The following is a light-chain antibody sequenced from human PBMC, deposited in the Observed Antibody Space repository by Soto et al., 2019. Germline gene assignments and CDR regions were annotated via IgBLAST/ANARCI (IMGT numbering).Light chain of an antibody. CDR1: SSNIGGNS. Sequence: QSVQTQPPSLSAAPGQKVTISCSGSSSNIGGNSVSWYQQLPGTAPKLLIYDDNKRPSGIPDRFSGSKSGTSATLGITGFQTGDEADYYCGSWDSSLSAYVFGTGTKVTVL. V-gene: IGLV1-51*01. CDR2: DDN. J-gene: IGLJ1*01. CDR3: GSWDSSLSAYV.